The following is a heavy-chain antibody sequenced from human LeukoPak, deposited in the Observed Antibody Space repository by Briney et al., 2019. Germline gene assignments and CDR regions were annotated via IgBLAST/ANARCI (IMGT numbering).Heavy chain of an antibody. V-gene: IGHV4-59*01. CDR3: AREEQWLRAFDY. CDR2: IYYSGST. J-gene: IGHJ4*02. Sequence: SETLSLTCTVSGGSISSYYWSWIRQPPGKGLEWIGYIYYSGSTNYNPSLKSRVTISVDTSKNQISLKLSSVTAADTAVYYCAREEQWLRAFDYWGQGTLVTVSS. D-gene: IGHD5-12*01. CDR1: GGSISSYY.